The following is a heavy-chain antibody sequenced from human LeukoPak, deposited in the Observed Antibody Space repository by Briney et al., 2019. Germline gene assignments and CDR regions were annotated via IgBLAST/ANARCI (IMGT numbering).Heavy chain of an antibody. CDR2: VWYDGRNK. CDR1: GFTFTSYG. V-gene: IGHV3-33*01. Sequence: GRSLRLSCAASGFTFTSYGMHWVRQAPGKGLEWVAVVWYDGRNKYYVDSVKGRFTISRDNSKNTVYLQMNSLRAEDTAVYFCARDLSIAVFDYWGQGTLVTVSS. CDR3: ARDLSIAVFDY. D-gene: IGHD6-19*01. J-gene: IGHJ4*02.